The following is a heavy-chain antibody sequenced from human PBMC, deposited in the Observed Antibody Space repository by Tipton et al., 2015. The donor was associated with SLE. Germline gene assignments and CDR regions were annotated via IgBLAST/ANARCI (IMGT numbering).Heavy chain of an antibody. CDR3: ARGQLVNYYYYGMDV. Sequence: QSGAEVKKPGVSVKVSCKASGYTFTGYYMHWVRQAPGQGLEWMGWIYPNSGGTNYAQKFQGRVTMTRDTSISTAYMELRRLRSDDTAVYYCARGQLVNYYYYGMDVWGQGTAVTVS. D-gene: IGHD6-6*01. V-gene: IGHV1-2*02. J-gene: IGHJ6*02. CDR1: GYTFTGYY. CDR2: IYPNSGGT.